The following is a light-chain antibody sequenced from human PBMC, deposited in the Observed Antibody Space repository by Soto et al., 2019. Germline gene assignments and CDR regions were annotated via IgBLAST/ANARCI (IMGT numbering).Light chain of an antibody. Sequence: QSALTQPASVSGSPGQSITISCTGTNNDVGGYNYVSWYQQRPGKVPKLMIYEVTSRPSGVSNRFSGSKSGNTASLTISGLQAEDEADYYCSSYVNYNTFVIFGGGTKVTVL. CDR3: SSYVNYNTFVI. CDR1: NNDVGGYNY. J-gene: IGLJ2*01. CDR2: EVT. V-gene: IGLV2-14*01.